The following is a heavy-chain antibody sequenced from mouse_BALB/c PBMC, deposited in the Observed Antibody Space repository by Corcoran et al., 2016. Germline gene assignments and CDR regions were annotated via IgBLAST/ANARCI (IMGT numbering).Heavy chain of an antibody. D-gene: IGHD1-1*01. CDR3: ARSRPYYGSSGDY. CDR1: GFNIKATY. Sequence: EVQLQQSGAELVKPGASVKLSCTASGFNIKATYMHWVKQRPEQGLEWIGRIDPANGNTKYDPKFQGKATITADTSSNTAYRQLSSLTSEDTAVYYCARSRPYYGSSGDYWGQGTTLTVSS. V-gene: IGHV14-3*02. CDR2: IDPANGNT. J-gene: IGHJ2*01.